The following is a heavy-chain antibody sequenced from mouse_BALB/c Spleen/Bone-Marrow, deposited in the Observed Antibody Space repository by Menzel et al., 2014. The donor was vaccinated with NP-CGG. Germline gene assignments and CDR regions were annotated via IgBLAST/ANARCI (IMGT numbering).Heavy chain of an antibody. CDR3: TRAMITRARFAY. V-gene: IGHV1-5*01. CDR1: GYTFTSYW. D-gene: IGHD2-4*01. J-gene: IGHJ3*01. CDR2: IYPGNSDT. Sequence: EVQLQQSGTVLARPGASVKMSCKASGYTFTSYWMHWVKQGPGQGLEWIGAIYPGNSDTSYNQKFKGKAKLTAVTSTSTAYMELSSLTNEDSAVYYCTRAMITRARFAYWGQGTLVTVSA.